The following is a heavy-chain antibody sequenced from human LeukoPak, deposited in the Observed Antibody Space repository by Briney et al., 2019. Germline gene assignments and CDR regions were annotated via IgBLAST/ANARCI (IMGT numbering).Heavy chain of an antibody. CDR3: ARDGGGVGALSPDY. CDR1: GGTFSSYA. D-gene: IGHD1-26*01. J-gene: IGHJ4*02. V-gene: IGHV1-69*04. CDR2: IIPILGIA. Sequence: GASVKVSCKASGGTFSSYAISWVRQAPGQGLEWMGRIIPILGIANYAQKFQGRVTMTTDTSTSTAYMDLRSLRSDDTAVYYCARDGGGVGALSPDYWGQGTLVTVSS.